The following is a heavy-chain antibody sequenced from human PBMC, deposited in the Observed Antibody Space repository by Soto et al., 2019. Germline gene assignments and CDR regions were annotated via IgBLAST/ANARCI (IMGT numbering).Heavy chain of an antibody. D-gene: IGHD2-15*01. J-gene: IGHJ4*02. Sequence: SETLSLTCAVYGGSFSGYYWSWIRQPPGKGLEWIGEINHSGSTNYNPSLKSRVTISVDTPKNQFSLKLSSVTAADTAVYYCARTEVGPEDFYYFDYWGQGTLVTVSS. V-gene: IGHV4-34*01. CDR1: GGSFSGYY. CDR2: INHSGST. CDR3: ARTEVGPEDFYYFDY.